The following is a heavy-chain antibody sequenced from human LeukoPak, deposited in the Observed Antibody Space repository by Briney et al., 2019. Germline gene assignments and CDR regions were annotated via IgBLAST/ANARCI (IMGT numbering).Heavy chain of an antibody. CDR1: GFSVTNNY. CDR2: FYVGGAP. CDR3: ARGDGYNFFDY. V-gene: IGHV3-53*01. Sequence: GGSLRLSRAVSGFSVTNNYMSWVRQAPGKGLEWVSVFYVGGAPYYADSVKGRFTISRDNSENTLYLQMKSMRAEDTAVYYCARGDGYNFFDYWGQGTLVTVSS. D-gene: IGHD5-24*01. J-gene: IGHJ4*02.